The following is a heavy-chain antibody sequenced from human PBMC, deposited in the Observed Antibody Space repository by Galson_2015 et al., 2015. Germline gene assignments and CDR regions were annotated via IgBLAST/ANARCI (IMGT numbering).Heavy chain of an antibody. CDR3: ARGTPTVGYCRSTRCWSFDY. D-gene: IGHD2-2*01. CDR2: IYSGGTT. V-gene: IGHV3-53*01. Sequence: ALRLSCAASGFTVSSNYMSWVRQAPGKGLEWVSIIYSGGTTYYEDSVKGRFTISRDNSKNTLYLQMNSLSGEDTAVDYCARGTPTVGYCRSTRCWSFDYWGQGTLVTVSP. J-gene: IGHJ4*02. CDR1: GFTVSSNY.